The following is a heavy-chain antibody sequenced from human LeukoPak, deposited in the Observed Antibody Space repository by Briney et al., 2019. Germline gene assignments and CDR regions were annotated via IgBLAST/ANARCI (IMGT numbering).Heavy chain of an antibody. CDR1: GFTFSDYY. J-gene: IGHJ4*02. D-gene: IGHD6-13*01. Sequence: GGSLRLSCAASGFTFSDYYMSWIRQAPGKGLEWVAVISYDGSNKYYADSVKGRFTISRDNSKNTLYLQMNSLRAEDTAVYYCAKGDIRAAAVHWGQGTLVTVSS. CDR3: AKGDIRAAAVH. V-gene: IGHV3-30*18. CDR2: ISYDGSNK.